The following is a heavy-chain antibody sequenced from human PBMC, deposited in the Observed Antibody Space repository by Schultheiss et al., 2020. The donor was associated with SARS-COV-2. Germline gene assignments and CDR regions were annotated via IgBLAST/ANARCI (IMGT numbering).Heavy chain of an antibody. V-gene: IGHV2-70*12. D-gene: IGHD1-26*01. CDR3: AHLMYGGIYLFDY. J-gene: IGHJ4*02. CDR1: GFSLSNARMG. Sequence: SGPTLVKPTETLTLTCTVSGFSLSNARMGVSWIRQPPGKALEWLAHIDWDDDKYYSTSLKTRLTISKDTSKNQVVLTMTNMDPVDTATYYCAHLMYGGIYLFDYWGQGTLLTVSS. CDR2: IDWDDDK.